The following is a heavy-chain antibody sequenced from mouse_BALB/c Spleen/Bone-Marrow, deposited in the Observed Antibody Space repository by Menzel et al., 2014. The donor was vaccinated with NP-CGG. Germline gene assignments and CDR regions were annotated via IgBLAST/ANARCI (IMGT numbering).Heavy chain of an antibody. CDR3: ARDKGRVFFDY. J-gene: IGHJ2*01. CDR1: GFTFXDYY. Sequence: EVNVVESGGGLVQPGGSLRLSCATSGFTFXDYYMNWVRQPPGKALEWLGFIRNKANGYTTEYSASVKSRFTISRDNSQNILYLQMNTLRVDDSATYYCARDKGRVFFDYWGQGTTLTVSS. V-gene: IGHV7-3*02. CDR2: IRNKANGYTT.